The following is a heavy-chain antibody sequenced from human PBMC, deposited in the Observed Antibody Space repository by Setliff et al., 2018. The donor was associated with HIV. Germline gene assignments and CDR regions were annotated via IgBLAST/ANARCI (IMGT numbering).Heavy chain of an antibody. D-gene: IGHD4-4*01. CDR1: GGSLSGYY. V-gene: IGHV4-34*01. J-gene: IGHJ5*02. CDR3: ARGRMATVLIRNWIDP. CDR2: INHSGST. Sequence: SENLSLTCAVYGGSLSGYYWTWIRQPPGKGLEWIGEINHSGSTNYNPSLKSRVTISIDTSKNQFSLKLSSVTAADTAMYYCARGRMATVLIRNWIDPWGQGSLVTVSS.